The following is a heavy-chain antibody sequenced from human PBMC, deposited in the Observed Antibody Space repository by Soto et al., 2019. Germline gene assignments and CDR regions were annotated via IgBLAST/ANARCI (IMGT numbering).Heavy chain of an antibody. J-gene: IGHJ4*02. CDR3: ARDYGDGYYSSDL. D-gene: IGHD1-26*01. CDR2: MSSDGRNT. Sequence: QVQLVESGGGVVQPGRSLRLSCAASGFTFSDYTMHWVRQAPGKELEWVALMSSDGRNTHYTDSVKSRFTISRDNSKNTLYLQTDSLTPAETTVYYCARDYGDGYYSSDLWGQGTLVTVSS. V-gene: IGHV3-30-3*01. CDR1: GFTFSDYT.